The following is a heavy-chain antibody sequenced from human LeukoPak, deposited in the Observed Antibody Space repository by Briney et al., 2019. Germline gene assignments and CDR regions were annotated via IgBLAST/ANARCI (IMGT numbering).Heavy chain of an antibody. CDR1: GGTFSSYA. CDR3: ARVSYCGGDCLSKAFDI. J-gene: IGHJ3*02. V-gene: IGHV1-69*13. CDR2: IIPIFGTA. Sequence: SVKVSCKASGGTFSSYAISWVRQAPGQGLEWMGGIIPIFGTANYAQKFQGRVTITADESTSTAYMELSSLRSEDTAVYYCARVSYCGGDCLSKAFDIWGQGTMVTVSS. D-gene: IGHD2-21*02.